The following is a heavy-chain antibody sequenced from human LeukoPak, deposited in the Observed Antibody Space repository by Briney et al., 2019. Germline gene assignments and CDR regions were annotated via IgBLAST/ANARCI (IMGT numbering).Heavy chain of an antibody. J-gene: IGHJ4*02. CDR3: TWGALDY. CDR2: INQDGREQ. CDR1: GFTFSDYW. V-gene: IGHV3-7*04. Sequence: QTGGSLRLSCAASGFTFSDYWMSWVRQAPGQGLEWVAKINQDGREQQFVDSVKGRFTISRDNAKNSLFLQMDSLRADDTAVYYCTWGALDYWGQGALVTVSS.